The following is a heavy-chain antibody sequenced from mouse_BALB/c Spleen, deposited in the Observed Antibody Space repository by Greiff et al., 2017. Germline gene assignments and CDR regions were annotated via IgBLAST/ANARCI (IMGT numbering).Heavy chain of an antibody. V-gene: IGHV1-54*01. Sequence: QVQLQQSGAELVRPGTSVKVSCKASGYAFTNYLIEWVKQRPGQGLEWIGVINPGSGGTNYNEKFKGKATLTADKSSSTAYMQLSSLTSDDSAVYFCARGPSYYYAMDYWGQGTSVTVSS. CDR2: INPGSGGT. CDR3: ARGPSYYYAMDY. CDR1: GYAFTNYL. J-gene: IGHJ4*01. D-gene: IGHD1-2*01.